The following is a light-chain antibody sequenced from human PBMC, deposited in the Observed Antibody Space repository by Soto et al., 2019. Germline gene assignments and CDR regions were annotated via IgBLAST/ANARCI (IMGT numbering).Light chain of an antibody. CDR2: GAS. J-gene: IGKJ3*01. CDR1: QSVSSSY. V-gene: IGKV3-20*01. CDR3: QQYGSSPFT. Sequence: EIVVTQSPATLSLSPGERATLSCRASQSVSSSYLAWYQQKPGQAPRLLIYGASSRATGIPDRFSGSGSGTDFTLTISRLEPEDFAVYYCQQYGSSPFTFGPGTKVDIK.